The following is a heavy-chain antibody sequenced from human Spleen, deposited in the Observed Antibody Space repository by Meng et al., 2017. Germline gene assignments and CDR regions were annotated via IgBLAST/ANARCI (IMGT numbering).Heavy chain of an antibody. CDR3: TRDPGYWYFDL. J-gene: IGHJ2*01. CDR2: ITWDGGGT. CDR1: GFTFDNYA. V-gene: IGHV3-43D*03. Sequence: GESLKISCATSGFTFDNYAMHWVRQAPGKGLEWVSLITWDGGGTSYADSVKGRFTISRDNSKNSLYLQMNSLRAEDTAVYYCTRDPGYWYFDLWGRGTLVTVSS.